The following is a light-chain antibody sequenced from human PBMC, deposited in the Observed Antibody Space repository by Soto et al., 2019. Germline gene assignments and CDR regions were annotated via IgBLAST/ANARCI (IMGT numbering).Light chain of an antibody. CDR2: AAS. V-gene: IGKV1-5*01. J-gene: IGKJ1*01. CDR1: QSASTF. Sequence: DIQMTQSPSSLSASVGDRVTITCRASQSASTFLAWYQQKPGKAPKLLIYAASSLQSGVPSRFSGSGSGTEFTLTSSSLQPEDFATYYCQQYNSYSTFGQGTKVDIK. CDR3: QQYNSYST.